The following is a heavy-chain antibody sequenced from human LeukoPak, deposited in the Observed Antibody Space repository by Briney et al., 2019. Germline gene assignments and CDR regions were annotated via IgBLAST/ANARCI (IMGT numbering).Heavy chain of an antibody. D-gene: IGHD1-26*01. CDR1: GGSISSSNYY. CDR2: ISYSGST. Sequence: PSETLSLTCTVSGGSISSSNYYWGWIRQPPGKGLEWIASISYSGSTYYNPSVKSRVTISRDTSKNQFSLSLNSVTAEDTAVYYCVRVKSGSISDSWGQGTLVTVSS. J-gene: IGHJ4*02. V-gene: IGHV4-39*07. CDR3: VRVKSGSISDS.